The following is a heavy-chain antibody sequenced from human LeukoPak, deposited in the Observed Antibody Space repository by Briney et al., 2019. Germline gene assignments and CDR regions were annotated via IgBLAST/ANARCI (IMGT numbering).Heavy chain of an antibody. CDR2: INPSGGST. CDR1: GYTFTSYY. CDR3: ARADIVVVPAATLRY. D-gene: IGHD2-2*01. V-gene: IGHV1-46*03. Sequence: GASVKVSCKASGYTFTSYYMHWVRQAPGQGLEWRGIINPSGGSTSYAQKFQGRVTMTRDTSTSTVYMELSSLRSEDTAVYYCARADIVVVPAATLRYWGQGTLVTVSS. J-gene: IGHJ4*02.